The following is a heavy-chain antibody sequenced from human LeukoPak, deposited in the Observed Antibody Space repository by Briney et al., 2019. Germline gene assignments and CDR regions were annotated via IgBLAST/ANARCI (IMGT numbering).Heavy chain of an antibody. J-gene: IGHJ3*02. Sequence: SETLSLTCTVSNGSISSYYWSWIRQPAGKGLEWIGRIYTSGNTNYNPSLKSRVTISVDTSKNQFSPKLSSVTAADTAVYYCARADVGSDAFDIWGQGTMVTVSS. D-gene: IGHD1-26*01. CDR2: IYTSGNT. CDR3: ARADVGSDAFDI. CDR1: NGSISSYY. V-gene: IGHV4-4*07.